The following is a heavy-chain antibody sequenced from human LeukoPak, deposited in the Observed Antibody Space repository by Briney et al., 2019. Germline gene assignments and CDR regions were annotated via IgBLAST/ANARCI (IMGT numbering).Heavy chain of an antibody. CDR3: ARDRTDIDILTGYPYYYYYGMDV. J-gene: IGHJ6*02. D-gene: IGHD3-9*01. V-gene: IGHV1-18*01. CDR1: GYTFTGYG. Sequence: ASVKVSCKASGYTFTGYGISWVRQAPGQGLEWMGWISAYNGNTNYAQKLQGGVTMTTDTSTSTAYMELRSLRSDDTAVYYCARDRTDIDILTGYPYYYYYGMDVWGQGTTVTVSS. CDR2: ISAYNGNT.